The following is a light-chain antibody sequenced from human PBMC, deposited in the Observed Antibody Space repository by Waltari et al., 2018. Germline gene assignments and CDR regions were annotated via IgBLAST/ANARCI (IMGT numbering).Light chain of an antibody. V-gene: IGLV3-19*01. CDR2: GKN. CDR3: NTRDMSGDVV. CDR1: SLRIYY. Sequence: SSELSQDPAVSVALGQTVRITCQGDSLRIYYASWIRQKPGQSPVLLIYGKNNRPSGIPDRFSASSSGNTASLTITGARAEDEADYYCNTRDMSGDVVFGGGTKLTVL. J-gene: IGLJ2*01.